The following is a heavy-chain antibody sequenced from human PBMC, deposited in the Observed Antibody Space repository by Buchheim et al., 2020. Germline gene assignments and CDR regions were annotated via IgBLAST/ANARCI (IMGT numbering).Heavy chain of an antibody. CDR3: ARDRGAAAGTSPGY. CDR1: GYTFTSYY. Sequence: QVQLVQSGAEVKKPGASVKVSCKASGYTFTSYYVHWVRQALGQGLEWMGIINPSGAGTSYSQKFQGRVTMTRDTSTSTVYMELSSLRSEDTAVYYCARDRGAAAGTSPGYWGQGTL. CDR2: INPSGAGT. J-gene: IGHJ4*02. V-gene: IGHV1-46*01. D-gene: IGHD6-13*01.